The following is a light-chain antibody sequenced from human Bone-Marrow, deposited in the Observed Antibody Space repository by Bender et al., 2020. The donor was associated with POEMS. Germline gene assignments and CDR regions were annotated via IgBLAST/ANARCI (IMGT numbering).Light chain of an antibody. CDR2: DVS. Sequence: QSALTQPRSVSGSPGQSVTISCTGTRSDVGGFNYVSWYQHYPGKGPKLVIYDVSKRPSGVPDRFSGSKSGYTASLTISGLQAEDGADYYCCSYAGRDVVFGGGTKLTVL. V-gene: IGLV2-11*01. J-gene: IGLJ2*01. CDR3: CSYAGRDVV. CDR1: RSDVGGFNY.